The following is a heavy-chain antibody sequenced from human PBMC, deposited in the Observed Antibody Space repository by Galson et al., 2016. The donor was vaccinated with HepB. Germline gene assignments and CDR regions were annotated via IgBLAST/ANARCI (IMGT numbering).Heavy chain of an antibody. D-gene: IGHD5-18*01. Sequence: SLRLSCAASGFTFSSYDMNWVRQAPGRGLEWVSYISSSSTYIYYTDSVKGRFTISRDNSKNTLYLQMHRLRFEDTAVYYCASDPRQWQRVYNYGFEFWGQGTLVSVSS. V-gene: IGHV3-21*01. J-gene: IGHJ4*02. CDR1: GFTFSSYD. CDR2: ISSSSTYI. CDR3: ASDPRQWQRVYNYGFEF.